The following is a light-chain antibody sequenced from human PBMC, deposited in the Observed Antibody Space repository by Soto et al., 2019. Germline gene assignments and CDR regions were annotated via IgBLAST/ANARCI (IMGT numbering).Light chain of an antibody. V-gene: IGKV1D-12*01. Sequence: DIQMTQSPSSVSASVGDRVTITCRASQAISTWLAWYQQNPGKAPKLLIYSASNLQSGVPSRFSGSGSGTAFTLTISSLQTEDFATYYCQQANSFPRTFGQGTKVEIK. J-gene: IGKJ1*01. CDR2: SAS. CDR3: QQANSFPRT. CDR1: QAISTW.